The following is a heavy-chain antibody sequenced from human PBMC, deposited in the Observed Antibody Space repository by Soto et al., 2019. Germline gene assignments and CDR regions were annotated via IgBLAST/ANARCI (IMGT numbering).Heavy chain of an antibody. V-gene: IGHV1-3*04. CDR2: INTGNGNT. CDR3: AGNYDNSGSYYTFDY. D-gene: IGHD3-22*01. CDR1: GYTFTNYG. Sequence: QVQLVQSGAEEKKPGASVKISCKASGYTFTNYGIFWVRQAPGQRPEWMGWINTGNGNTQYSQNLQGRVTITRDTSASTGYMELSSLRSEDTAVYYCAGNYDNSGSYYTFDYWGQGTLVTVSS. J-gene: IGHJ4*02.